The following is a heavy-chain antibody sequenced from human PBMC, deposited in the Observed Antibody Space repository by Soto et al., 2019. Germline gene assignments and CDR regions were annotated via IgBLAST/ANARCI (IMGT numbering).Heavy chain of an antibody. V-gene: IGHV4-59*01. Sequence: TLSVTWTVSGNSIRSYFWTWIRQAPGKALAWIGYMFHSVITNYNPSLTIRVTISADTSNNQFSLTLTSVTAADTAVYYCAKAGTYYASNAYDGFSXWGQGIRVTVSX. CDR3: AKAGTYYASNAYDGFSX. CDR2: MFHSVIT. J-gene: IGHJ4*01. CDR1: GNSIRSYF. D-gene: IGHD3-22*01.